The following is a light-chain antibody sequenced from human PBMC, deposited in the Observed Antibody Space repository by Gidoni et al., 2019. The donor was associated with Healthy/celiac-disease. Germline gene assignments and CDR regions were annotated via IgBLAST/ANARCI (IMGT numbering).Light chain of an antibody. CDR3: QQRSNWPPFP. CDR2: DAS. J-gene: IGKJ3*01. V-gene: IGKV3-11*01. CDR1: QSVSSY. Sequence: ESVVTQSPATLSLSPGERATISCRASQSVSSYFAWYQQQPGQAPRLLLYDASNRATGIPARFSGRGSGTDFTLTLSSLAPEDFAVFYCQQRSNWPPFPFGPGTQVDLK.